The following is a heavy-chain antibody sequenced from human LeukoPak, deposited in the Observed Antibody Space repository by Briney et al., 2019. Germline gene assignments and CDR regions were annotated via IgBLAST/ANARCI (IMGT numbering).Heavy chain of an antibody. D-gene: IGHD4-11*01. CDR1: GFIFTTYA. CDR3: AKDMSDYTNFPDV. V-gene: IGHV3-23*01. J-gene: IGHJ6*02. Sequence: GGSLRLSCAASGFIFTTYAMIWVRQAPGKGLEWVSTISGGGGSTFYADSVEGRFTIFRVNSKNTLYLQMNSLRAEDTAIYYCAKDMSDYTNFPDVWGQGTTVTVSS. CDR2: ISGGGGST.